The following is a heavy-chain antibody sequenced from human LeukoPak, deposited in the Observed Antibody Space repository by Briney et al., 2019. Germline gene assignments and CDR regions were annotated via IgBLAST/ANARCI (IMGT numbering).Heavy chain of an antibody. CDR2: INPNSGGT. CDR3: ARRGYSYGLPLDYGMDV. D-gene: IGHD5-18*01. V-gene: IGHV1-2*02. Sequence: ASVKVSCKASGYTFTGYYMHWVRQAPGQGLEWMGWINPNSGGTNYAQKFQGRVTMTRDTSISTAYMELSRLRSDDTAVYYCARRGYSYGLPLDYGMDVWGKGPRSPSPQ. CDR1: GYTFTGYY. J-gene: IGHJ6*01.